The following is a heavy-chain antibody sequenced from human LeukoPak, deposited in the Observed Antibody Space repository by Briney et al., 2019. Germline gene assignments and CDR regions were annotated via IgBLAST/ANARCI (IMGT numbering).Heavy chain of an antibody. CDR3: ARAGVGCSSTSCYGMDV. V-gene: IGHV1-46*01. Sequence: GASVKVSCKASGYTFTGYYMHWVRQAPGQGLEWMGIINPSGGSTSYAQKFQGRVTMTRDMSTSTDYMELSSLRSEDTAVYYCARAGVGCSSTSCYGMDVWGKGTTVTISS. CDR2: INPSGGST. CDR1: GYTFTGYY. J-gene: IGHJ6*04. D-gene: IGHD2-2*01.